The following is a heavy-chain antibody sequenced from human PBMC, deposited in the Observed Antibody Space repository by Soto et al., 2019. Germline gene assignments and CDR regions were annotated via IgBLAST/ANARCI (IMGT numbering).Heavy chain of an antibody. CDR1: GFTFSDYG. CDR2: IWYDGSNK. Sequence: GGSLRLSCAASGFTFSDYGMHWVRQAPGKGLEWVAIIWYDGSNKYYADSVKGRFTISRDNSKNTLYLQMNSLGAEDTAVYYCAKEHRTAFRAIFDSWGQGTLVTVSS. V-gene: IGHV3-33*06. J-gene: IGHJ4*02. CDR3: AKEHRTAFRAIFDS. D-gene: IGHD1-1*01.